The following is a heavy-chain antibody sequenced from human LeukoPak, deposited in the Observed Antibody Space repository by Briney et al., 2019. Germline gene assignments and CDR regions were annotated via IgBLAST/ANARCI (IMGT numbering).Heavy chain of an antibody. CDR2: INHSGST. V-gene: IGHV4-34*01. J-gene: IGHJ4*02. Sequence: ETLSLTCAVYGGSFSGYYWSWIRQPPGKGLEWIGEINHSGSTNYNPSLKSRVTISVDTSKNQFSLKLSSVTAADTAVYYCARGRMHYYDSSGYYYRARDFDYWGQGTLVTVSS. CDR1: GGSFSGYY. D-gene: IGHD3-22*01. CDR3: ARGRMHYYDSSGYYYRARDFDY.